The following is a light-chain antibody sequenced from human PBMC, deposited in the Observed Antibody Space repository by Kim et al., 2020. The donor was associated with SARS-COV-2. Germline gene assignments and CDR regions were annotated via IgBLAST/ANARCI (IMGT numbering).Light chain of an antibody. CDR3: YSRDSNDKVV. CDR2: GKK. V-gene: IGLV3-19*01. Sequence: SSELPQDPAVSVALGQTVRITCHGDSLRSYYATWYQQKPGQAPILVIYGKKNRPSGIPDRFSGSSSGNTASLTITGNQAGDEAEYYCYSRDSNDKVVFGG. J-gene: IGLJ2*01. CDR1: SLRSYY.